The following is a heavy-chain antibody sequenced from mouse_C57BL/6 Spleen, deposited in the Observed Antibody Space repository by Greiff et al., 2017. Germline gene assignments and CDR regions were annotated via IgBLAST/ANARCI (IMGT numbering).Heavy chain of an antibody. CDR2: INPNNGGT. Sequence: EVQLQQSGPELVKPGASVKMSCKASGYTFTDYYMHWVKQSPGQSLEWIGSINPNNGGTSYNQKFKGKATLTVNKSSSTAYMQLRSLTSEDSAVYDCARGGTTGVAYYFDYWGQGTTLTVSS. D-gene: IGHD1-1*01. V-gene: IGHV1-22*01. J-gene: IGHJ2*01. CDR3: ARGGTTGVAYYFDY. CDR1: GYTFTDYY.